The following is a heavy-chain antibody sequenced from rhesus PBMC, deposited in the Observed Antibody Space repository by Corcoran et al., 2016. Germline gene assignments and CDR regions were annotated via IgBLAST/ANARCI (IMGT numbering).Heavy chain of an antibody. J-gene: IGHJ6*01. CDR3: ATRPNYYDSGYDYGLDS. Sequence: EVQLVQSGAEVKKPGASVQISCKASGYTFTDYYLHWVRQAPGQGLEWMGRVDPEDGEADYAKKFQDRVTITADTSTDTAYMELSSLRSEDTAMYYCATRPNYYDSGYDYGLDSWGQGVVVTVSS. V-gene: IGHV1-111*02. D-gene: IGHD3-28*01. CDR2: VDPEDGEA. CDR1: GYTFTDYY.